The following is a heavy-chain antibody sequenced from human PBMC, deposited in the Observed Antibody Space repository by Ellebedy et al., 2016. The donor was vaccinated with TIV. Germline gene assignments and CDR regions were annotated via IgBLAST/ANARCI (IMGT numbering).Heavy chain of an antibody. V-gene: IGHV4-59*12. D-gene: IGHD2-2*02. J-gene: IGHJ2*01. CDR2: IYYSGST. Sequence: SETLSLTXTVSGGSISSYYWSWIRQPPGKGLEWIGYIYYSGSTNYNPSLKSRVTISVDTSKNQFSLKLSSVTAADTAVYYCARDGGYCSSTSCYTGGDWYFDLWGRGTLVTVSS. CDR1: GGSISSYY. CDR3: ARDGGYCSSTSCYTGGDWYFDL.